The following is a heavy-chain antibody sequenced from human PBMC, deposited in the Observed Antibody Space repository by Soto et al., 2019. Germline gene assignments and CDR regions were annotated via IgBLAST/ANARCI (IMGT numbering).Heavy chain of an antibody. J-gene: IGHJ4*02. Sequence: SVKVSCKASGGTFGSYAISWVRQAPGQGLEWMGGIIPIFGTANYAQKFQGRVTITADESTSTAYMELSSLRSEDTAVYYCARDLGRDTRFDYWGQGTLVTVSS. V-gene: IGHV1-69*13. CDR1: GGTFGSYA. CDR2: IIPIFGTA. CDR3: ARDLGRDTRFDY. D-gene: IGHD2-2*02.